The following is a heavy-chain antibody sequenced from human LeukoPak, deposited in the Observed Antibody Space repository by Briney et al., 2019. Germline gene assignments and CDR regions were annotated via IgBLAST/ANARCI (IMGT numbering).Heavy chain of an antibody. V-gene: IGHV3-21*01. CDR2: ISRSGGST. CDR1: EFTFSSHS. J-gene: IGHJ3*02. D-gene: IGHD2-2*01. CDR3: ARSLKVSAALDVFDI. Sequence: GGSLRLSCAASEFTFSSHSMNWVRQAPGKGLEWVSSISRSGGSTYYADSLKGRFTISRDNAKNSLYLQMNSLRAEDTAVYFCARSLKVSAALDVFDIWGQGTMVTVSS.